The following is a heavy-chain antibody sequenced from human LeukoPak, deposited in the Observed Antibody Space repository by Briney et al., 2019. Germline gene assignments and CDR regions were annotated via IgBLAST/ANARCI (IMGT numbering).Heavy chain of an antibody. CDR1: GYSFTSYW. V-gene: IGHV5-51*01. CDR2: IYPGDSDT. D-gene: IGHD3-10*01. Sequence: GESLKISCKGSGYSFTSYWIGWVRQMPGKGLEWMGIIYPGDSDTRYSPSFQGQVTISADKSISTAYLQWGSLKASDTAMYYCARAMVRGVNLENYFDYWGQGTLVTVSS. J-gene: IGHJ4*02. CDR3: ARAMVRGVNLENYFDY.